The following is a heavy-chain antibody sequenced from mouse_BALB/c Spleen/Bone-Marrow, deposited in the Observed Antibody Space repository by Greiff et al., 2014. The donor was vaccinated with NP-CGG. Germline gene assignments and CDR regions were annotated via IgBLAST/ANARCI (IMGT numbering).Heavy chain of an antibody. J-gene: IGHJ3*01. CDR1: GYTFTSYY. CDR2: IYPSNGGT. Sequence: SGAELVKPGASVKLSCKASGYTFTSYYMYWVKQRPGQGLEWIGEIYPSNGGTNFNEKFKNKATLTVDKSSSTAYMQLSSLIFEDSAVYYCTRSNGNWFAYWGQGTLVTVSA. CDR3: TRSNGNWFAY. D-gene: IGHD2-1*01. V-gene: IGHV1S81*02.